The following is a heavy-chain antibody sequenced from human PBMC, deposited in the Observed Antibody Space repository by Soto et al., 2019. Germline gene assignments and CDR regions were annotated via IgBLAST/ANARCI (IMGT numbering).Heavy chain of an antibody. V-gene: IGHV5-51*01. CDR2: IYPGDSDT. CDR3: ARDSCSGTPCYEFDY. J-gene: IGHJ4*02. CDR1: GYRFTNYW. D-gene: IGHD2-2*01. Sequence: GESLRISCKGSGYRFTNYWIGWVRQMPGKGLEWMGIIYPGDSDTRYSPSFQGQVTISADKSINTAYLQWSSLKASDTAMYYCARDSCSGTPCYEFDYWGQGTQVSVSS.